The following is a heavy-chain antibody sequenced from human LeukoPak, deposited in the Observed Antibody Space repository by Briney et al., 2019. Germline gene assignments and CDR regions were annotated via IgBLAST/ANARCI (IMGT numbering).Heavy chain of an antibody. D-gene: IGHD3-3*01. J-gene: IGHJ6*02. CDR1: GYTFTGYY. Sequence: ASVKVSCKASGYTFTGYYMHWVRQAPGQGLEWMGWINPNSGCTNYAQKFQGRVTMTRDTSISTAYMELSSLRSEDTAVYYCARGFSKGSVFPYYDFWSGYRDMDVWGQGTTVTVSS. CDR2: INPNSGCT. CDR3: ARGFSKGSVFPYYDFWSGYRDMDV. V-gene: IGHV1-2*02.